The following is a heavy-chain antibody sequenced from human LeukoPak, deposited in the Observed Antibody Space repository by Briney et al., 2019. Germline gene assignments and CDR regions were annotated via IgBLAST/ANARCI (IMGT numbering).Heavy chain of an antibody. D-gene: IGHD3-9*01. CDR2: INPNSGGT. J-gene: IGHJ4*02. Sequence: ASVKVSCKASGYTFTGYYMHWVRQAPGQGLEWMGWINPNSGGTNYAQKLQGRVTMTRDTSISTAYMELSRLRSDDTAVYYCARDPILRYFDWYPDYWGQGTLVTVSS. CDR1: GYTFTGYY. CDR3: ARDPILRYFDWYPDY. V-gene: IGHV1-2*02.